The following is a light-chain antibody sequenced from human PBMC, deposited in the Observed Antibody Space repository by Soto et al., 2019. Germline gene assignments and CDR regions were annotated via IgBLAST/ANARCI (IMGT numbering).Light chain of an antibody. CDR2: DVS. CDR1: GSDVGGYNY. CDR3: CSHAGTYIYV. Sequence: QSVLTQPRSVSGSPGQSVTISCTGTGSDVGGYNYVSWYQQHPGKAPKLMIYDVSKRPSGVPDRFSGFKSGNTASLTISGLQAEDEADYSCCSHAGTYIYVFGTGTKLTVL. V-gene: IGLV2-11*01. J-gene: IGLJ1*01.